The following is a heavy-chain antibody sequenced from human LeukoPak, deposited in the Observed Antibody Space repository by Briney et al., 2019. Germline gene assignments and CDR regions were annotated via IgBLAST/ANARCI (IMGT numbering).Heavy chain of an antibody. CDR2: VSAYADST. D-gene: IGHD2-15*01. CDR1: GYAFTTYG. CDR3: ARDCIGCHGFDY. Sequence: ASVKVSCKASGYAFTTYGITWVRQAPGQGLEWMGWVSAYADSTNYVQKFQGRVTMTTDTSTSTAYMELRSLRSDDTAVYYCARDCIGCHGFDYWGQGTLVTVSS. V-gene: IGHV1-18*01. J-gene: IGHJ4*02.